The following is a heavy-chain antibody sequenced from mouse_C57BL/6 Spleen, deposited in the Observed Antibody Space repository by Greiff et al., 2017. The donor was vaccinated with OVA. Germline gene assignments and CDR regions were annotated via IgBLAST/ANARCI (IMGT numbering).Heavy chain of an antibody. Sequence: VQLQQPGAELVRPGSSVKLSCKASGYTFTSYWMHWVKQRPIQGLEWIGNIYPSDSDTHYNQKFQDKATLTVDKSSSTAYMQLSSLTSEDSAVYDGARLRDSLGFAMEYWGKGTSVTVSS. CDR1: GYTFTSYW. D-gene: IGHD3-3*01. CDR2: IYPSDSDT. CDR3: ARLRDSLGFAMEY. J-gene: IGHJ4*01. V-gene: IGHV1-52*01.